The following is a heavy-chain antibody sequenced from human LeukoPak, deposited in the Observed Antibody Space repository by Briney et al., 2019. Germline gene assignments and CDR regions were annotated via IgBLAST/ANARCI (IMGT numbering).Heavy chain of an antibody. Sequence: KPSETLSLTCAVYGGSFSGYYWGWIRQPPGKGLEWIGSIYYSGSTYYNPSLKSRVTISVDTSKNQFSLKLSSVTAADTAVYYCARHVYRNTIFGVVISGLNWFDPWGQGTLVTVSS. J-gene: IGHJ5*02. CDR2: IYYSGST. CDR3: ARHVYRNTIFGVVISGLNWFDP. CDR1: GGSFSGYY. D-gene: IGHD3-3*01. V-gene: IGHV4-39*01.